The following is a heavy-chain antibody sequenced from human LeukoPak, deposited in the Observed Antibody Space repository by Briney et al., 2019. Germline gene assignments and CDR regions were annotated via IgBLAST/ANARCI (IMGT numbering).Heavy chain of an antibody. CDR2: IYYSGST. CDR3: GGAGVAHYVPEDYYYYMDV. J-gene: IGHJ6*03. D-gene: IGHD2/OR15-2a*01. Sequence: PSETLSLTCTVSGDSISSGGYYWSWIRQHPGKGLEWIGYIYYSGSTYYNPSLKSRVTISVDTSKNQFSLKLSSVTAADTAVCYCGGAGVAHYVPEDYYYYMDVWGKGTTVTVSS. CDR1: GDSISSGGYY. V-gene: IGHV4-31*03.